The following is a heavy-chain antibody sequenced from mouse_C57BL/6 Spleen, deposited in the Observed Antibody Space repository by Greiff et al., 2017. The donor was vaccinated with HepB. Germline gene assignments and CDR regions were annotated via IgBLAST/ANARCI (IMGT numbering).Heavy chain of an antibody. V-gene: IGHV1-50*01. J-gene: IGHJ2*01. CDR3: ARLLTDYGSSPFDY. CDR2: IDPSDSYT. Sequence: QVQLKQPGAELVKPGASVKLSCKASGYTFTSYWMQWVKQRPGQGLEWIGEIDPSDSYTNYNQKFKGKATLTVDTSSSTAYMQLSSLTSEDSAVYYCARLLTDYGSSPFDYWGQGTTLTVSS. D-gene: IGHD1-1*01. CDR1: GYTFTSYW.